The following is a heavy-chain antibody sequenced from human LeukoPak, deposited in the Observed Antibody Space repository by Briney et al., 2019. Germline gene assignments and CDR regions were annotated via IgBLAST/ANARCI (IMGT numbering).Heavy chain of an antibody. Sequence: SETLSLTCTVSGYSISSGYYWGWIRQPPGKGLEWIGSIYHSGSTYYNPSLKSRVTISVDTSKNQFSLKLSSVTAADTAVYYCARVIAVADNWFDPWGQGTLVTVSS. J-gene: IGHJ5*02. CDR1: GYSISSGYY. CDR3: ARVIAVADNWFDP. D-gene: IGHD6-19*01. CDR2: IYHSGST. V-gene: IGHV4-38-2*02.